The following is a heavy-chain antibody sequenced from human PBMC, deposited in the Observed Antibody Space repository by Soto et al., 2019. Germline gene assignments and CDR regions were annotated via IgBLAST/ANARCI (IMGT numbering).Heavy chain of an antibody. V-gene: IGHV4-34*01. CDR2: INHSGST. Sequence: SETLSLTCAVYGGSFSGYYWSWIRQPPGKGLEWIGEINHSGSTNYNPSLKSRVTISVDTSKNQFSLKLSSVTAADTAVYYCARGSPPTIDSSGYYDYWGQGTLVTVSS. J-gene: IGHJ4*02. CDR1: GGSFSGYY. CDR3: ARGSPPTIDSSGYYDY. D-gene: IGHD3-22*01.